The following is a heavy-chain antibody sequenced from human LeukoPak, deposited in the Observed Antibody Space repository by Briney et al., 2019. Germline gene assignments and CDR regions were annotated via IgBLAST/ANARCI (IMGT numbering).Heavy chain of an antibody. J-gene: IGHJ3*02. D-gene: IGHD2-15*01. Sequence: SETLSLTCTVSGGSINSYYWSWIRQPPGKGLEWIGYIYYSGSTNYNPSLKSRVTISVDTSNNKFSLKLTSLTAADTAVYYCVRHLSAGRPAFDIWGQGTMVTVSS. V-gene: IGHV4-59*08. CDR2: IYYSGST. CDR3: VRHLSAGRPAFDI. CDR1: GGSINSYY.